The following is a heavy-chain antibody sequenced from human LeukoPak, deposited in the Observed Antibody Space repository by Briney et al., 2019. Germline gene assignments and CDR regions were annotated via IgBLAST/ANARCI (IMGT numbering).Heavy chain of an antibody. J-gene: IGHJ4*02. CDR2: INPDSGDT. CDR1: GYTFTDYY. Sequence: GSVTESCKASGYTFTDYYIHWVRQAPGQGLEWMGWINPDSGDTNYPQKFQGRVTMTRDTSISTAYMELSRLISDDTAVYYCARDHGYYDILTRNYHLYFFDYWGRGNLDRVSS. D-gene: IGHD3-9*01. CDR3: ARDHGYYDILTRNYHLYFFDY. V-gene: IGHV1-2*02.